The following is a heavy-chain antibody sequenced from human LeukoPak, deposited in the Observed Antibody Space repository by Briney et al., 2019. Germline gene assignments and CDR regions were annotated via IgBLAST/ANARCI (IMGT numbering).Heavy chain of an antibody. V-gene: IGHV1-8*01. CDR3: ARRSRSYGSGNIGGY. J-gene: IGHJ4*02. Sequence: ASVKVSCKASGYTFTSYDINWVRQATGQGLEWMGWMNPNSGNTGYAQKFQGRVTMTRNTSISTAYMELSSLRPEDTAVYYCARRSRSYGSGNIGGYWGQGTLVTVSS. CDR2: MNPNSGNT. D-gene: IGHD3-10*01. CDR1: GYTFTSYD.